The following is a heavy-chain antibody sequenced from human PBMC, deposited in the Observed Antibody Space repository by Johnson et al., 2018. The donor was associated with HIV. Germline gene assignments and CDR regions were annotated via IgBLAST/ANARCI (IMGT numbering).Heavy chain of an antibody. CDR3: ARDPTTQNSRLTGDFGAFDI. CDR1: GVTFSSYA. V-gene: IGHV3-23*04. J-gene: IGHJ3*02. Sequence: VQLVESGGGLVQRGGSLRLSCAASGVTFSSYAMSWVRQAPGKGLEWVPHITRTDLRTFYADPVRCRFHISRDDAKNSLYLQMNSLTVEDTALYYWARDPTTQNSRLTGDFGAFDIWGQGTMVIVS. D-gene: IGHD7-27*01. CDR2: ITRTDLRT.